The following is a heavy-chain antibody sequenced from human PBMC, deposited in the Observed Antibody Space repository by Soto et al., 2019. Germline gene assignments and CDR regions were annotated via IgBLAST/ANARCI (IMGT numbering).Heavy chain of an antibody. CDR2: INHSGST. Sequence: SETLSLTCAVYGGSFSGYYWSWIRQPPGKGLEWIGEINHSGSTNYNPSLKSRVTISVDTSKNQFSLKLSSVTAADTAVYYCARRGRPLFDYWGQGTLVTVS. V-gene: IGHV4-34*01. D-gene: IGHD3-10*01. J-gene: IGHJ4*02. CDR3: ARRGRPLFDY. CDR1: GGSFSGYY.